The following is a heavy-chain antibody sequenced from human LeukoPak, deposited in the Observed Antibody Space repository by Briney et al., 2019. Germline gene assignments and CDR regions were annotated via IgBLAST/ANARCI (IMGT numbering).Heavy chain of an antibody. CDR2: IRYDGSNK. V-gene: IGHV3-30*02. CDR3: AKMRYYYDSSGYLDY. D-gene: IGHD3-22*01. Sequence: PGGSLRLSCAASGFTFSSYWMSWVRQAPGKGLEWVAFIRYDGSNKYYADSVKGRFTISRDNSKNTLYLQMNSLRAEDTAVYYCAKMRYYYDSSGYLDYWGQGTLVTVSS. J-gene: IGHJ4*02. CDR1: GFTFSSYW.